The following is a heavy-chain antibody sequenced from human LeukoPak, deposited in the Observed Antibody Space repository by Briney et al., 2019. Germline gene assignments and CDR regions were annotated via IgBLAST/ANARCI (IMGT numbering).Heavy chain of an antibody. CDR1: GFTFHNNW. D-gene: IGHD6-19*01. CDR2: INQDGSEK. Sequence: PGGSLRLSCAASGFTFHNNWMSWVRQAPGKGLEWVANINQDGSEKYYVDSVKGRFTISRDNAKNSLYLQMNSLRAEDTAVYYCASSVVAGYWGQGTLVTVSS. V-gene: IGHV3-7*01. CDR3: ASSVVAGY. J-gene: IGHJ4*02.